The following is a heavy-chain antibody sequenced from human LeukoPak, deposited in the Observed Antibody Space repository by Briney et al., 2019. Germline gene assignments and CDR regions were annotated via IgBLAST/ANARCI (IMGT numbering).Heavy chain of an antibody. CDR2: IYYSGST. D-gene: IGHD3-16*01. J-gene: IGHJ4*02. V-gene: IGHV4-61*05. CDR3: ARRRIGPIDY. Sequence: SETLSLTCTVSGGSISSSSYYWSWIRQPPGKGLEWIGYIYYSGSTNYNPSLKSRVTISVDTSKNQFSLKLSSVTAADTAVYYCARRRIGPIDYWGQGTLVTVSS. CDR1: GGSISSSSYY.